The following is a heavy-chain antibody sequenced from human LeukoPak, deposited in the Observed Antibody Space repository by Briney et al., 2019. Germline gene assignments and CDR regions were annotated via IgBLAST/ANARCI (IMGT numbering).Heavy chain of an antibody. J-gene: IGHJ1*01. CDR2: IDYSGNAI. D-gene: IGHD5-12*01. Sequence: GGSLRLSCAASGFAFSAYEMNWVRQAPGKGLEWVSRIDYSGNAIVYADSVKGRFTISRDNARNSLYLQMTRLRAEDTALYYCATHYSGSMALDRWGQGTRVTVSS. CDR3: ATHYSGSMALDR. V-gene: IGHV3-48*03. CDR1: GFAFSAYE.